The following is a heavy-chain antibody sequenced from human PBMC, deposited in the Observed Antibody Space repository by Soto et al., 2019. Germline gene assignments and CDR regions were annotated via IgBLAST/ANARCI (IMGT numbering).Heavy chain of an antibody. Sequence: VXXXXXGPGLVKPSETLSLSCTVSGGXISSYYWSWFXQSPGKRMEWIGYVHHSWGSSYNPSLQSRVAISLDTSKSQFSLKVTSVTATDTAVYYCARQGFGPLHGLVDVWGQGTTVTVSS. CDR2: VHHSWGS. CDR1: GGXISSYY. D-gene: IGHD3-10*01. CDR3: ARQGFGPLHGLVDV. J-gene: IGHJ6*02. V-gene: IGHV4-59*08.